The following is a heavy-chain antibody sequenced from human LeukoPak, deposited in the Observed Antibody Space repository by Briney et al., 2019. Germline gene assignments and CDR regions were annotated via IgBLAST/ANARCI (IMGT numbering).Heavy chain of an antibody. J-gene: IGHJ4*02. CDR1: GFTFSTYG. CDR2: ISYDGSNK. V-gene: IGHV3-30*19. CDR3: ARVPYDFWSGYYYFDY. Sequence: PGGSLRLSCAASGFTFSTYGMYWVRQAPGKGLEWVAVISYDGSNKYYADSVKGRFTISRDNSKNTLYLQMNSLRAEDTAVYYCARVPYDFWSGYYYFDYWGQGTLVTVSS. D-gene: IGHD3-3*01.